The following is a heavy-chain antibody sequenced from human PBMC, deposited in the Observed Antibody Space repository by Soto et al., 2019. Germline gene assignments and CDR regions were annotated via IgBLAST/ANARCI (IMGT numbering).Heavy chain of an antibody. Sequence: GGSLRLSCAASGFTFSSYAMHWVRHAPGKGLEWVAVISYDGSNKYYADSVKGRFTISRDNSKNTLYLQMNSLRAEDTAVYYCARAGVAVAGTEGWFHPRGQGPLVTVSP. CDR2: ISYDGSNK. V-gene: IGHV3-30-3*01. J-gene: IGHJ5*02. CDR3: ARAGVAVAGTEGWFHP. D-gene: IGHD6-19*01. CDR1: GFTFSSYA.